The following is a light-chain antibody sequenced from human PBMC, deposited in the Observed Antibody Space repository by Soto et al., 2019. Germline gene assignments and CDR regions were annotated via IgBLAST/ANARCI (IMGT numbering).Light chain of an antibody. V-gene: IGKV3-20*01. CDR3: QLCDSPLFP. J-gene: IGKJ3*01. CDR2: DAS. CDR1: RSVSSSY. Sequence: EIVLTQSPGTLSLSPGGRATLSCRASRSVSSSYVVWYQQKPGQAHRLLIYDASNRATDIPDRFSGSGSGTDFTLAISRLEPEDFAVYYCQLCDSPLFPFGPGTKVDIK.